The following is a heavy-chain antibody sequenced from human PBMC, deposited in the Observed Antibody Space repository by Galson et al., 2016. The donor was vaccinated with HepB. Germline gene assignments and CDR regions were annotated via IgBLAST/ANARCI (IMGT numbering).Heavy chain of an antibody. D-gene: IGHD3-10*01. CDR2: IKSKTGGGTT. CDR1: GFTFSNAW. V-gene: IGHV3-15*01. J-gene: IGHJ4*02. CDR3: STGLGGITMVRGAPNDY. Sequence: SLRLSCAASGFTFSNAWMSWVRQAPGKGLDWVGLIKSKTGGGTTDYAAPVKGRFTISRDDSKNMLYLQMNSLKIEDTAVYYCSTGLGGITMVRGAPNDYWGQGTLVIVSS.